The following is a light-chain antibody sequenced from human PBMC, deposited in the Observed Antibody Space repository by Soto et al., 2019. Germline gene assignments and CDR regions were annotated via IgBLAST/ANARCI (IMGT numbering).Light chain of an antibody. J-gene: IGKJ3*01. Sequence: DIQMTQSPSSLSASVGARVTITCRARQSISSYLNGYQQKPGKAPKLLIYAASSLQSGVPSRFSGSGSGTDFTLTISSLHPEDFATYYWKQSYSTPPFTFGPGTKVDIK. V-gene: IGKV1-39*01. CDR3: KQSYSTPPFT. CDR1: QSISSY. CDR2: AAS.